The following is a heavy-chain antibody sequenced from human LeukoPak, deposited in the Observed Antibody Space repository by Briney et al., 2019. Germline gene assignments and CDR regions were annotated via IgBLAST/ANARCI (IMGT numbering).Heavy chain of an antibody. Sequence: PAETLSLTCAVYGGSFSGYYWSWVRQPPGKGLEWIGEINHSGSTNYNPSLTTRVTISVDTSKNQFSLKLSSVTAADTAVYYCARVRGYSGYWGQGTQVTVSS. CDR1: GGSFSGYY. D-gene: IGHD5-12*01. J-gene: IGHJ4*02. CDR3: ARVRGYSGY. CDR2: INHSGST. V-gene: IGHV4-34*01.